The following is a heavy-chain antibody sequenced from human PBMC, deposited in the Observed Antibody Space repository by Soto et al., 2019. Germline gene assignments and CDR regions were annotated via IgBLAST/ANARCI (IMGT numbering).Heavy chain of an antibody. CDR1: GGSITNYY. CDR2: INYDGYS. V-gene: IGHV4-59*08. CDR3: ARHGFGPLHGLVDV. D-gene: IGHD3-10*01. Sequence: QVQLQESGPGLVKPSETLSLTCTVSGGSITNYYCSWFRQPPGKGLEWIGYINYDGYSAYNLSLKRRVTLSRDASKTQSSLMLESVTATDTAVYYCARHGFGPLHGLVDVWGPGTTVIVSS. J-gene: IGHJ6*02.